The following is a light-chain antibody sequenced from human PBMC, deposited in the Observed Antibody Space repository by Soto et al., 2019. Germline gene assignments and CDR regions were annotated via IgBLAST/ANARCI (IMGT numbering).Light chain of an antibody. J-gene: IGKJ4*01. V-gene: IGKV3-11*01. Sequence: EIVLTQSPATLSLSPGERATLSCRASQSVRNYLAWYQQKPGQAPRLLIYDASNRATGIPARFSGSGSGTDFTLTNSSLEPEDFAGYYCQQRRNWPLTFGGGTKVEIK. CDR3: QQRRNWPLT. CDR1: QSVRNY. CDR2: DAS.